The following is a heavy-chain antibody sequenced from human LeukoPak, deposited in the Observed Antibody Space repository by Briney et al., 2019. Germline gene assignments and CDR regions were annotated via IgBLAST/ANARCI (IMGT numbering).Heavy chain of an antibody. CDR3: AKDSLGVVVVDATINWFDP. V-gene: IGHV3-23*01. J-gene: IGHJ5*02. CDR2: ISGSGGST. Sequence: GGSLRLSCAASGFTFSSYAMSWVRQAPGKGLEWVSSISGSGGSTYYADSVKGRFTISRDNSKNTLYLQMNSLRAENTAAYYCAKDSLGVVVVDATINWFDPWGQGTLVTVSS. D-gene: IGHD2-15*01. CDR1: GFTFSSYA.